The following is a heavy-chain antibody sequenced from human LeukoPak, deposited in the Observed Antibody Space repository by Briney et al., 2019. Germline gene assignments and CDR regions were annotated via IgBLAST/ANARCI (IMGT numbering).Heavy chain of an antibody. V-gene: IGHV4-61*02. D-gene: IGHD3-22*01. Sequence: SETLSLTCTVSGGSISSGSYYWSWIRQPAGKGLEWIGRIYTSGSTNYNPSLKSPVTISVDTSKNQFSLKLSSVTAADTAVYYCASPSSGSPLDAFNIWGQGTMVTVSS. CDR3: ASPSSGSPLDAFNI. J-gene: IGHJ3*02. CDR1: GGSISSGSYY. CDR2: IYTSGST.